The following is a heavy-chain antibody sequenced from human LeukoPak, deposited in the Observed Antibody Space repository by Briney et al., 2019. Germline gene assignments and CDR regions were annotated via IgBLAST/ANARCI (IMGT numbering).Heavy chain of an antibody. CDR2: IYYSGST. V-gene: IGHV4-59*08. J-gene: IGHJ4*02. CDR3: ARHYDSSGYYPYYFDY. D-gene: IGHD3-22*01. Sequence: PSETLSLTCAVYGGSFSGYYWSWIRQPPGKGLEWIGYIYYSGSTNYNPSLKSRVTISVDPYKNQFSLKLSSVTAADTAVYYCARHYDSSGYYPYYFDYWGQGTLVTVSS. CDR1: GGSFSGYY.